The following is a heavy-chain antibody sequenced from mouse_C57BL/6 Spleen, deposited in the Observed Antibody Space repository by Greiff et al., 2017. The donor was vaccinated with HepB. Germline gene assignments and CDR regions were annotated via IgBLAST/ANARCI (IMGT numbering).Heavy chain of an antibody. Sequence: VQLQQSGAELARPGASVKLSCKASGYTFTSYGISWVKQRTGQGLEWIGEIYPRSGNTYYNEKFKGKATLTADKSSSTAYMELRSLTSEDSAVYFCAREGIYDGYHWYFDVWGTGTTVTVSS. CDR1: GYTFTSYG. D-gene: IGHD2-3*01. V-gene: IGHV1-81*01. J-gene: IGHJ1*03. CDR2: IYPRSGNT. CDR3: AREGIYDGYHWYFDV.